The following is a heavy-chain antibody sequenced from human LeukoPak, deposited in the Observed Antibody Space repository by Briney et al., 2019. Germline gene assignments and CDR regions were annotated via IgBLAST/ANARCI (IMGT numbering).Heavy chain of an antibody. J-gene: IGHJ5*02. CDR3: ARDQRSESYYPWGWFDP. D-gene: IGHD1-26*01. V-gene: IGHV3-66*02. CDR2: IYSDGST. Sequence: HPGGSLRLSCAASGFAVSTNYLSWVRQAPGKGLEWVSVIYSDGSTYYTDSVKGRFPISRDNSKNTLYLQMNSLRPEDTAVYYCARDQRSESYYPWGWFDPWGQGTLVTVSS. CDR1: GFAVSTNY.